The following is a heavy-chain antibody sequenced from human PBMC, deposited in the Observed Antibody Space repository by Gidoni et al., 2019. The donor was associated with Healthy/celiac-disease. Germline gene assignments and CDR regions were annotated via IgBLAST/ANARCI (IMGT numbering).Heavy chain of an antibody. Sequence: QVQLQQWGAGLLQPSETLSLTCAVYRGSFSAYYWSCIRQPPVKGLEWIGEINHSGSTNYNPSLKSRVTISVYSSKNPFSLKLSSVTAADTAVYYCARVFTFGGVIVYDAFDIWGQGTMVTVSS. CDR3: ARVFTFGGVIVYDAFDI. D-gene: IGHD3-16*02. CDR1: RGSFSAYY. CDR2: INHSGST. J-gene: IGHJ3*02. V-gene: IGHV4-34*01.